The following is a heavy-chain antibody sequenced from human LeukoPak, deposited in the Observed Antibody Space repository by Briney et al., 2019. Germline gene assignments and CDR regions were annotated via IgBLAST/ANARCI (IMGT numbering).Heavy chain of an antibody. D-gene: IGHD1-26*01. CDR2: IWYDGSNK. V-gene: IGHV3-33*01. CDR1: GFTFSSYG. CDR3: ARDVTRGATNWFDP. Sequence: GGSLRLSCAASGFTFSSYGMHWVRQAPGKGLEWVAVIWYDGSNKYYADSVKGRFTISRDNSKNTLYLQMNSLRAEDTAVYYCARDVTRGATNWFDPWGQGTLVTVSS. J-gene: IGHJ5*02.